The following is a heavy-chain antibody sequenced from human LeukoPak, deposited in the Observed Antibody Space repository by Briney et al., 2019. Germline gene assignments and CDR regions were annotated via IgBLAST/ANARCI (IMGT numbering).Heavy chain of an antibody. V-gene: IGHV3-30*18. J-gene: IGHJ3*02. CDR2: ISYDGSNK. CDR1: GFTFSSYG. D-gene: IGHD2-15*01. Sequence: GGSLRLSCAASGFTFSSYGMRWVRQAPGKGLEWVAVISYDGSNKYYADSVKGRFPISRDNSKSTLYLQMNSLRAEDTAVYYCAKALLRDAFDIWGQGTMVTVSS. CDR3: AKALLRDAFDI.